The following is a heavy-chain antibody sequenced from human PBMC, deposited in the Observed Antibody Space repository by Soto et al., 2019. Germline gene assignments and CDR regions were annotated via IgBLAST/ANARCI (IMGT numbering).Heavy chain of an antibody. J-gene: IGHJ5*02. D-gene: IGHD2-21*02. CDR2: RSYSGST. CDR1: GGSISSGDYY. V-gene: IGHV4-31*03. Sequence: SETLSLTCTVSGGSISSGDYYWSWVRQHPGKGLEWIGYRSYSGSTYYNPSLKSRVTIVVDTSKNQFSLRLSSVTAADTAVYYCAREGGLAYCGGDCLYNWFDPWGQGTLVTVSS. CDR3: AREGGLAYCGGDCLYNWFDP.